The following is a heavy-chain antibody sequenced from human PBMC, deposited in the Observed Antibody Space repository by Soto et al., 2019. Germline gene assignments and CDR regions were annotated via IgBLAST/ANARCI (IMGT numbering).Heavy chain of an antibody. CDR2: ISAYNGNT. CDR3: ARGYCSGGSCYSQRHPYYFDY. D-gene: IGHD2-15*01. J-gene: IGHJ4*02. Sequence: VQLVQSGAEVKKPGASVKVSCKASGYTFTSYGISWVRQAPGQGLEWMGWISAYNGNTNYAQKLQGRVTMTTDTSTSTAYMELRSLRSDDTAVYYCARGYCSGGSCYSQRHPYYFDYWGQGTLVTVSS. V-gene: IGHV1-18*01. CDR1: GYTFTSYG.